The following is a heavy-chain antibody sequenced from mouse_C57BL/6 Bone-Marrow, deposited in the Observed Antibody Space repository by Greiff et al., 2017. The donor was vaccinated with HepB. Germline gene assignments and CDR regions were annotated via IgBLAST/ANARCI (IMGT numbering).Heavy chain of an antibody. CDR1: GYTFTSYW. D-gene: IGHD4-1*01. Sequence: VQLQQPGTELVKPGASVKLSCKASGYTFTSYWMHWVKQRPGQGLEWIGNINPSNGGTNYNEKFKSKATLTVDKSSSTAYMQRSSLTSEDSAVYYFAREQGRDYFDYWGQGTTLTVSS. CDR2: INPSNGGT. CDR3: AREQGRDYFDY. V-gene: IGHV1-53*01. J-gene: IGHJ2*01.